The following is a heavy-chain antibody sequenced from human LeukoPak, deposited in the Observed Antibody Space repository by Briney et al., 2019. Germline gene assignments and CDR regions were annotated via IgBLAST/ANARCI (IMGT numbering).Heavy chain of an antibody. CDR1: GYTFTGYY. CDR3: ARGGDTAMVNYYYYGMDV. Sequence: ASVKVSCKASGYTFTGYYMNWVRQAPGQGLEWLGWINPNSGGTNYAQKFQGRVTMTRDTSISTAYMELSRLRSDDTAVYYCARGGDTAMVNYYYYGMDVWGQGTTVTVSS. V-gene: IGHV1-2*02. J-gene: IGHJ6*02. D-gene: IGHD5-18*01. CDR2: INPNSGGT.